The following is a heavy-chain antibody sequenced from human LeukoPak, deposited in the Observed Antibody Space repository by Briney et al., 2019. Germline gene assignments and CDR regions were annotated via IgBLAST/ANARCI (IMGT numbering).Heavy chain of an antibody. CDR1: GFTFDDYG. D-gene: IGHD3-10*01. CDR3: ARVARGDYYYYYMDV. Sequence: TGGSLRLSCAASGFTFDDYGMSWVRQAPGKGLEWVSGINNDGSSTSYADSVQGRFTISRDNAKNTLYLQMNSLRAEDTALYYCARVARGDYYYYYMDVWGKGTTVTVSS. J-gene: IGHJ6*03. CDR2: INNDGSST. V-gene: IGHV3-74*01.